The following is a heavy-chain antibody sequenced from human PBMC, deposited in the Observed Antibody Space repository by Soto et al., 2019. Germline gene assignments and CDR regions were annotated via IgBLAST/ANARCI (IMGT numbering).Heavy chain of an antibody. Sequence: QAQLIQPGGEVRKPGASVKVSCKVSGYTFNSYDFTWVRQAPGQGLEWMGWIGAYTGNTQYAEKLQGRLSLTIDASTSTAYMELRSLTSDDTAMYYCARNTIYGLDLWGQGTTVTVSS. CDR2: IGAYTGNT. J-gene: IGHJ6*02. D-gene: IGHD2-2*01. CDR1: GYTFNSYD. CDR3: ARNTIYGLDL. V-gene: IGHV1-18*01.